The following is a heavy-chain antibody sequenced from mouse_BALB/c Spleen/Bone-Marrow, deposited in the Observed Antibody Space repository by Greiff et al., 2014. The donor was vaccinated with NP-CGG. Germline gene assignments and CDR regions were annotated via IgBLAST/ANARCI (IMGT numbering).Heavy chain of an antibody. CDR3: ASIITDWYFDV. D-gene: IGHD1-1*01. V-gene: IGHV14-3*02. J-gene: IGHJ1*01. CDR2: IDPANGNN. Sequence: EVKLMESGAELVKPGASVKLSCTASGFNIKDTYMHWVKQRPEQGLEWIGRIDPANGNNKYDPKVQGKSTITADTSSNTAYLQLSSLTSEGTSVYYCASIITDWYFDVWGAGTTVTVSS. CDR1: GFNIKDTY.